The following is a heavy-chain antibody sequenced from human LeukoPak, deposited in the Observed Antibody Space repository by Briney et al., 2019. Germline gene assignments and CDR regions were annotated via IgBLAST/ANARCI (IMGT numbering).Heavy chain of an antibody. CDR2: IFYGGTT. Sequence: SETLSLTCTVSGGSLSSYYWNWIRLSPGKGLEWIGYIFYGGTTNFNPSLNSRITMSVDTSNNRFSLKLNSVTAADSAVYYCARHAVYAGSGWAFDFWGQGTLVTVFS. CDR1: GGSLSSYY. CDR3: ARHAVYAGSGWAFDF. J-gene: IGHJ4*02. V-gene: IGHV4-59*08. D-gene: IGHD6-19*01.